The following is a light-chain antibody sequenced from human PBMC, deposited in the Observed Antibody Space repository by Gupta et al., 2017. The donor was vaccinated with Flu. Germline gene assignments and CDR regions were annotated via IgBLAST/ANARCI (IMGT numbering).Light chain of an antibody. CDR1: SSDFGGYNY. J-gene: IGLJ3*02. CDR3: SSFTSSSTRL. CDR2: EVN. V-gene: IGLV2-14*01. Sequence: SITISCTGTSSDFGGYNYVSWYKHRPGKVPKLRRSEVNKRPSGVSDRFSGSKSGNTASLTISGLQTEDEADEYCSSFTSSSTRLFGGGTKLTV.